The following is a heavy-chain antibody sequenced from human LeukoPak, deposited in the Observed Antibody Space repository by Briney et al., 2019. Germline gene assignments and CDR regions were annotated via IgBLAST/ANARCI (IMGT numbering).Heavy chain of an antibody. Sequence: SETLSFTGTVSGYSISSGYYWGWIRQPPGKGLEWIGSIYHSVSPYYNPSLKSRVTISVDTSKNQFSLTLSSVTAADTAVYYCARDSVLVDYYDSGGYYDAFDIWGQGTMVTVSS. CDR3: ARDSVLVDYYDSGGYYDAFDI. CDR2: IYHSVSP. CDR1: GYSISSGYY. J-gene: IGHJ3*02. D-gene: IGHD3-22*01. V-gene: IGHV4-38-2*02.